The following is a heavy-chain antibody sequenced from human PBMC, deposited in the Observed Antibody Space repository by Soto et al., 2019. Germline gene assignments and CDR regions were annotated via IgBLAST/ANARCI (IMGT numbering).Heavy chain of an antibody. CDR2: ISAYNGNT. Sequence: QVQLVQSGAEVKKPGASVKVSCKASGYTFTSYGISWVRQAPGQGLEWMGWISAYNGNTKYAQKFQGRVTMTTDTSRSTAYMELRSRRSDDTAVYDCARDPQMFDYWGQGTLVTASS. V-gene: IGHV1-18*04. CDR1: GYTFTSYG. J-gene: IGHJ4*02. CDR3: ARDPQMFDY.